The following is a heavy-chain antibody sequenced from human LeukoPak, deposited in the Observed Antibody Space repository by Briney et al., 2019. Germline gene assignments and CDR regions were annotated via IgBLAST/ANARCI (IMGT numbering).Heavy chain of an antibody. D-gene: IGHD3-10*01. CDR3: AKSTGKGGSGSSNFDY. J-gene: IGHJ4*02. CDR1: GFTFSSYE. V-gene: IGHV3-20*04. CDR2: INWNGGST. Sequence: GGSLRLSCAASGFTFSSYEMNWVRQAPGKGLEWVSGINWNGGSTGYADSVKGRFTISRDNAKNSLYLQMNSLRAEDTALYYCAKSTGKGGSGSSNFDYWGQGTLVTVSS.